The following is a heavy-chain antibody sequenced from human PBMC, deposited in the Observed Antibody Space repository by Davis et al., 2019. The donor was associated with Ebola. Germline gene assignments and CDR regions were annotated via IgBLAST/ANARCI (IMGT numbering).Heavy chain of an antibody. Sequence: GESLKISCAASGFTFSTYWMHWVRQAPGKGLAWVSRITGDGSSTDYADSVKGRFTISRDNAKNTLYLQMNSLRPEDTAVYYCARGIAVDKPWYWGQGTLVTVSS. V-gene: IGHV3-74*01. D-gene: IGHD2-21*01. CDR3: ARGIAVDKPWY. CDR2: ITGDGSST. CDR1: GFTFSTYW. J-gene: IGHJ4*02.